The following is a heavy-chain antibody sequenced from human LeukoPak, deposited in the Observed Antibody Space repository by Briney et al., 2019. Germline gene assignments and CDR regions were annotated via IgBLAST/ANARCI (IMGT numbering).Heavy chain of an antibody. CDR1: GFTVSSNY. CDR2: ISGSGGST. V-gene: IGHV3-23*01. CDR3: AKDMRFDWTPYYFDY. Sequence: PGGSLRLSCAASGFTVSSNYMSWVRQAPGKGLEWVSAISGSGGSTYYADSVKGRFTISRDNSKNTLYPQMNSLRAEDTAVYYCAKDMRFDWTPYYFDYWGQGTLVTVSS. D-gene: IGHD3-9*01. J-gene: IGHJ4*02.